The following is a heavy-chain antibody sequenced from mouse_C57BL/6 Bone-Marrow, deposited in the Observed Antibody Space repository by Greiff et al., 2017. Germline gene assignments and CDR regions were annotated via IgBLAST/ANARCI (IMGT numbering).Heavy chain of an antibody. V-gene: IGHV8-8*01. CDR2: IWWDDDN. J-gene: IGHJ1*03. CDR1: GFSLSTFGLG. D-gene: IGHD2-3*01. Sequence: QVTLKVCGPGILQPSQTLSLTCSFSGFSLSTFGLGVGWIRQPSGKGLEWLAHIWWDDDNYYNPALKSRLTISKDTSKNQVFLKIANVDTADTATYYCARISADCYYVFWYFDVWGTGTTVTVSS. CDR3: ARISADCYYVFWYFDV.